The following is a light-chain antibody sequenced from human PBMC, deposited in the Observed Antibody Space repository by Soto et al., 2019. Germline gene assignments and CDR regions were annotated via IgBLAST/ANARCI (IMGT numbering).Light chain of an antibody. Sequence: GRNYVSWYQQLPGTAPKLLIFSNNQRPSGVPDRFSGSKSGTTASLAISGLQSEDEGDYYCAAWDDNLSGLYGFGPGTKVTVL. V-gene: IGLV1-47*02. CDR1: GRNY. CDR2: SNN. J-gene: IGLJ1*01. CDR3: AAWDDNLSGLYG.